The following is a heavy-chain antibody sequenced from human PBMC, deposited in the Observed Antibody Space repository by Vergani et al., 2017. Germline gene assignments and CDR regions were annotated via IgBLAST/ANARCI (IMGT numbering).Heavy chain of an antibody. Sequence: EVQLLDSGGRLVQPGGSLRLSCVASGFAFSRYAMSWVRQAPGKGLEWVSGLTASGSGISYADSVRGRFTISRDNYKNTLYLQVNSLGVEDTAVYFCGRGSDNYTWGQGTLVTVSS. CDR2: LTASGSGI. J-gene: IGHJ4*01. CDR1: GFAFSRYA. CDR3: GRGSDNYT. D-gene: IGHD1-1*01. V-gene: IGHV3-23*01.